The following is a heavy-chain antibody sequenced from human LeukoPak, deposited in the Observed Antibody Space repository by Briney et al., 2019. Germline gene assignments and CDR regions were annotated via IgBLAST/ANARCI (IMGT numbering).Heavy chain of an antibody. J-gene: IGHJ4*02. CDR2: IYYSGST. V-gene: IGHV4-59*01. CDR3: ARGRYSYGGAVGDYFDY. CDR1: GGSISSYY. D-gene: IGHD5-18*01. Sequence: SETLSLTCTVSGGSISSYYWGWIRQPPGKGLEWIGYIYYSGSTNYNPSLKSRVTISVDTSKNQFSLKLSSVTAADTAVYYCARGRYSYGGAVGDYFDYWGQGTLVTVSS.